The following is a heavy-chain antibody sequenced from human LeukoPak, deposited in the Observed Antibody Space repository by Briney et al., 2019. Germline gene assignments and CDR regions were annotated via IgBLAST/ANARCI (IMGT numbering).Heavy chain of an antibody. CDR3: ARGRYSAGDNWFDP. CDR2: VYYSGRT. Sequence: SETLSLTCTVSGGSISGHYWSWIRQPPGKGLEWIGYVYYSGRTYYNPSLKSRVTISVDTSKNQFSLRLSSVTAADTAVYYCARGRYSAGDNWFDPWGQGTLVTVSS. CDR1: GGSISGHY. J-gene: IGHJ5*02. V-gene: IGHV4-59*11. D-gene: IGHD3-9*01.